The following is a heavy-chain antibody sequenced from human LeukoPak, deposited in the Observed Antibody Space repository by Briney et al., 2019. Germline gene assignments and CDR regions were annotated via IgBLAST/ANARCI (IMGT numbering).Heavy chain of an antibody. Sequence: SETLSPTCTVSGGSISSSSYYWGWIRHPPGKGLEGIGSIYYSGSPNYNPPLKSRVTISVDTTKNQFSLKLTSVTAADTAVYYCARTNEGGYTYGYFYYYYMDVWGKGTTVTISS. CDR1: GGSISSSSYY. V-gene: IGHV4-39*07. CDR2: IYYSGSP. D-gene: IGHD5-18*01. J-gene: IGHJ6*03. CDR3: ARTNEGGYTYGYFYYYYMDV.